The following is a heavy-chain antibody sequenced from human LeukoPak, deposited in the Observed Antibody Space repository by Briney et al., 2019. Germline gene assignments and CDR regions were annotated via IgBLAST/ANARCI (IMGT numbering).Heavy chain of an antibody. CDR3: AAQYYHGSVKYYVVEYFQQ. D-gene: IGHD3-10*01. V-gene: IGHV4-59*07. CDR2: VDHSEST. Sequence: SDTLSLPCSVSGHSFSSYYWTWIRQLPGKGLEWIGYVDHSESTNYDPSLKSRVTISVDTSKNQFSLKLASLTAADTAVYYCAAQYYHGSVKYYVVEYFQQWGQGTLVTVSS. J-gene: IGHJ1*01. CDR1: GHSFSSYY.